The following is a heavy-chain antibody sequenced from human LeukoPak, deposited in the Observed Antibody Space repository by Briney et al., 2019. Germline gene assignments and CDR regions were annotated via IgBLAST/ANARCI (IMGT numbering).Heavy chain of an antibody. J-gene: IGHJ6*02. V-gene: IGHV3-23*01. CDR2: ISGSGGST. CDR1: GFTFSSYA. CDR3: AADPHDFWSGYYTDYYGMDV. D-gene: IGHD3-3*01. Sequence: GGSLRLSCAASGFTFSSYAMSWVRQAPGKGLEWVSAISGSGGSTYYADSVKGRFTISRDNSKDTLYLQMNSLRAEDTAVYYCAADPHDFWSGYYTDYYGMDVWGQGTTVTVSS.